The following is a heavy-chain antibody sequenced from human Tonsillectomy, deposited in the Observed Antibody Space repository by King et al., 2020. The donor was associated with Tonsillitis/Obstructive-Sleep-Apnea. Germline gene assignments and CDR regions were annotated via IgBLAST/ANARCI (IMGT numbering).Heavy chain of an antibody. J-gene: IGHJ4*02. CDR1: GGSFSGYY. CDR3: ARGAAAGTVDY. D-gene: IGHD6-13*01. Sequence: VQLQQWGAGLLKPSETLSLPCAVYGGSFSGYYWSWIRQPPGKGLEWIGEINHSGITYYTPSLKSRVTISVDTSKNHFSLNLSSVTDADTAIYYCARGAAAGTVDYWGQGALVTVSS. CDR2: INHSGIT. V-gene: IGHV4-34*01.